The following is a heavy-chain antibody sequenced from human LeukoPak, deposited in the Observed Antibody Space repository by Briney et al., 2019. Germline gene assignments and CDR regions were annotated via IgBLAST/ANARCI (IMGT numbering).Heavy chain of an antibody. J-gene: IGHJ6*02. CDR2: INLKLGRV. CDR1: GDTVSNYG. Sequence: GASVKVSCKASGDTVSNYGISWVRQAPGQGLEWMGGINLKLGRVNYAQKFQGRVMITAVESTNTVNMELNSLRSEDTAVYYCAIRHCGGECHPTNYYYYGIHVWGQGTTVTVSS. D-gene: IGHD2-21*01. V-gene: IGHV1-69*13. CDR3: AIRHCGGECHPTNYYYYGIHV.